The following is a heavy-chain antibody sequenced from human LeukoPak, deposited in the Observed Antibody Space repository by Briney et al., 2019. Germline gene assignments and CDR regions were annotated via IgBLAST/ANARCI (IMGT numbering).Heavy chain of an antibody. CDR1: GGSISSSSYY. CDR2: IYYSGST. Sequence: SETLSLTCTVSGGSISSSSYYWGWIRQPPGKGLEWIGSIYYSGSTYYNPSLKSRVTISVDTSKNQFSLKLSSVTAADTAVYYCAREIPGGWFDPWGQGTLVTVSS. CDR3: AREIPGGWFDP. J-gene: IGHJ5*02. V-gene: IGHV4-39*07.